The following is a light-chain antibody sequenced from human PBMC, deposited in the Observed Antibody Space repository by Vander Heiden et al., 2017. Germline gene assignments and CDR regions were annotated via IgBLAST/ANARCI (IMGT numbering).Light chain of an antibody. CDR3: QQRSYWPPLT. CDR1: QSVRSY. CDR2: HSS. J-gene: IGKJ4*01. Sequence: IVLTQSPAPLSLSLWERATLSCMASQSVRSYLAWLQPTPGQAPSFPTYHSSIRATSIPAMFIRCRSGSDFTLTISRLAPDDFAVYYFQQRSYWPPLTFGGGTKVEIK. V-gene: IGKV3-11*01.